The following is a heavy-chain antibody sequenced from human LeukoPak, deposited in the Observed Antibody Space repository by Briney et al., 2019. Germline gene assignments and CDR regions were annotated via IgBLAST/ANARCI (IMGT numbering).Heavy chain of an antibody. D-gene: IGHD3-3*01. CDR1: GYTFTSYG. CDR3: ARAAKRITIFGVPTGNWFDP. J-gene: IGHJ5*02. V-gene: IGHV1-18*01. Sequence: ASVKVSCKASGYTFTSYGISWVRQAPGQGLEWMGWVSAYNGNTNYAQNLQGRVTMTTDTSTSTAYMELRSLRSDDTAVYYCARAAKRITIFGVPTGNWFDPWGQGTLVTVSS. CDR2: VSAYNGNT.